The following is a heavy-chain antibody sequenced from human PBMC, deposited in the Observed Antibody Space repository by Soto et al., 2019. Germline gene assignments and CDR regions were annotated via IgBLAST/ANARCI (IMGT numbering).Heavy chain of an antibody. Sequence: VQLVESGGGVVQPGRSLRLSCAASGFTFSDYAMHWVRQAPGKGLEWVAVVSHDGRNTHYADSVKGRFTISSDSSTNTVSLEMPSLRAEDTAGYYCAKGGRQWLVTSDFNYWGQGAVVTVSS. V-gene: IGHV3-30*18. CDR3: AKGGRQWLVTSDFNY. D-gene: IGHD6-19*01. J-gene: IGHJ4*02. CDR2: VSHDGRNT. CDR1: GFTFSDYA.